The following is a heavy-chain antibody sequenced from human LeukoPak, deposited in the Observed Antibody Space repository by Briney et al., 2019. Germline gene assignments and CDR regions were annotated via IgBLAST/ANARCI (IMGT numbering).Heavy chain of an antibody. J-gene: IGHJ4*02. V-gene: IGHV1-18*01. CDR1: GYTFTSYG. CDR2: ISAYNGNT. D-gene: IGHD3-22*01. Sequence: ASVKVSCKASGYTFTSYGISWVRQAPGQGLEWMGWISAYNGNTNYAQKLQGRVTMTRDTSTSTVYMELSSLRSEDTAVYYCARDTPNYYDSSGSFDYWGQGTLVTVSS. CDR3: ARDTPNYYDSSGSFDY.